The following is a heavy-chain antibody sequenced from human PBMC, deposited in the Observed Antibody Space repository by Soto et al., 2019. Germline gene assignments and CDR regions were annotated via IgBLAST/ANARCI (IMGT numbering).Heavy chain of an antibody. CDR3: ARRKGDYYDSSGYHYYFDY. Sequence: ASVKVSCKASGYTFTDYYVHWVRQAPGQGLEWMGWINPNSGGTKSAQKFQGRVTMTRDTSISTAYMELSRLRSDDTAVYYCARRKGDYYDSSGYHYYFDYWGQGTLVTVSS. J-gene: IGHJ4*02. D-gene: IGHD3-22*01. V-gene: IGHV1-2*02. CDR1: GYTFTDYY. CDR2: INPNSGGT.